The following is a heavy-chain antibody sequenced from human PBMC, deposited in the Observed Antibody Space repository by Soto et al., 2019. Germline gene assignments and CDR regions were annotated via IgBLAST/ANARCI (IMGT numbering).Heavy chain of an antibody. V-gene: IGHV3-7*01. CDR3: ARDSSGWYHYYYGMDV. D-gene: IGHD6-19*01. CDR2: IKQDGSEK. CDR1: GFTFSSYW. J-gene: IGHJ6*02. Sequence: SLRLSCAASGFTFSSYWMSWVRQAPGKGLEWVANIKQDGSEKYYVDSVKGRFTISRDNAKNSLYLQMNSLRAEDTAVYYCARDSSGWYHYYYGMDVWGQGTTVTVSS.